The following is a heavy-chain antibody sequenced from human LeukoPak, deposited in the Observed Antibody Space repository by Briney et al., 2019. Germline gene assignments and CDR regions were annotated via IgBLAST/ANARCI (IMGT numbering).Heavy chain of an antibody. CDR2: IWYDGSNK. V-gene: IGHV3-33*01. D-gene: IGHD6-19*01. J-gene: IGHJ4*02. Sequence: GGSLRLSCAASGSTFSSYGMHWVRQAPGKGLERVAVIWYDGSNKYYADSVKGRFTISRDNSKNTLYLQMNSLRAEDTAVYYCARDRRQWLVQEIIDYWGQGTLVTVSS. CDR1: GSTFSSYG. CDR3: ARDRRQWLVQEIIDY.